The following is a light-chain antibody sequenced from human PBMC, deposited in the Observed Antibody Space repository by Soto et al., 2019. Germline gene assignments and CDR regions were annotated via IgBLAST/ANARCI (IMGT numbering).Light chain of an antibody. CDR2: DVS. Sequence: QSVLTQPASVSGSPGQSITISCNGTSGDVGGYDFVSWYQHHPGRSPKLLMWDVSNRPSGVSYRFSASKSGNTASLSISGLHNDDEADYYCSSDTRSRSLVFGTGTKRTVL. CDR1: SGDVGGYDF. V-gene: IGLV2-14*03. CDR3: SSDTRSRSLV. J-gene: IGLJ1*01.